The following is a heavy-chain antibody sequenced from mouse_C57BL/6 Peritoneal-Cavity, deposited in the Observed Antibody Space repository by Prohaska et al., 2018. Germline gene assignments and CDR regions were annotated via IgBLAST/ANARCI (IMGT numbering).Heavy chain of an antibody. J-gene: IGHJ1*03. CDR1: GFPITRGYY. V-gene: IGHV12-3*01. D-gene: IGHD2-3*01. CDR3: AGDRDGYWYVDV. Sequence: QMQLQESVPGLVKPSQSLFLTCSITGFPITRGYYLLWFRQSPGKPLEWMWYITHSGETFYNPCLQSPSASTRETSKNQVFLQLNAVTTEETAMYYCAGDRDGYWYVDVWGTGTTVTVSS. CDR2: ITHSGET.